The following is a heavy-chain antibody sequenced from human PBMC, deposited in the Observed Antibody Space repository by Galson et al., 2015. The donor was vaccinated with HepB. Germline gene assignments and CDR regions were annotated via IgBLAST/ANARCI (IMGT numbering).Heavy chain of an antibody. CDR2: ISSSSSYT. CDR1: GLTLSNSY. D-gene: IGHD3-3*01. Sequence: SLRLSCAAAGLTLSNSYLSWIRQAPGKGLEWVSYISSSSSYTNYADSVKGRFTISRDNAKNSLYLQMNSLRAEDTAVYYCARFFPHYYYGMDVWGQGTTVTVSS. CDR3: ARFFPHYYYGMDV. V-gene: IGHV3-11*03. J-gene: IGHJ6*02.